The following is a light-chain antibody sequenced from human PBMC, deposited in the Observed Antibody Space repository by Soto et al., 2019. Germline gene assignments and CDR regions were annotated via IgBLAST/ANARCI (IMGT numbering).Light chain of an antibody. J-gene: IGKJ4*01. CDR2: DTS. CDR1: QGIGDN. V-gene: IGKV3-15*01. CDR3: QHYVNWPLT. Sequence: IVVSHSPAALSVSTGEGAPLSCRASQGIGDNLAWYQQKPGQTPRLLIYDTSIRATGVPARFSGSRSGAEFTLTISSLQSEDFAVYYCQHYVNWPLTFGGGTMVDI.